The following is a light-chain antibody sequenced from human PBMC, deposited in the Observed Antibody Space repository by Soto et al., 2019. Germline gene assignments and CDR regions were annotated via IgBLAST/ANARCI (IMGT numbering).Light chain of an antibody. J-gene: IGKJ2*01. V-gene: IGKV3-15*01. CDR2: AAS. CDR3: QHYNDWVKT. CDR1: QSVSSD. Sequence: EIVMTQSPATLSVSPGERATLSCRASQSVSSDLAWYQQKPGQAPRLLIYAASTRATGIPARFSGSGSGTAFTLTISSLQSEDFALYYCQHYNDWVKTFGQGTKLEIK.